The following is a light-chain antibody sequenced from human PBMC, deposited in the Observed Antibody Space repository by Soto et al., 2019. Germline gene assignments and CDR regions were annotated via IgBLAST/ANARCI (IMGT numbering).Light chain of an antibody. CDR2: AAS. CDR1: QGISSY. CDR3: QQLNSYPPYT. J-gene: IGKJ2*01. V-gene: IGKV1-9*01. Sequence: DIPLTQSPSFLSASVGDRVTITCRASQGISSYLAWYQQKPGKAPKLLIYAASTLQSGVPSRFSGSGSGKEFTLTISSLQPEDVATYYCQQLNSYPPYTFGQGTKLEIK.